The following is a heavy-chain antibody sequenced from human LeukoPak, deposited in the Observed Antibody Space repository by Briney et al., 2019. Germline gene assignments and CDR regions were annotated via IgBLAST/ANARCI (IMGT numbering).Heavy chain of an antibody. Sequence: PSETLSLTCAVSGGSISSGGYSWSWIRQPPGKGLEWIVYIYHSGSTYYNPSLKSRVTISVDRSKNQFSLKLSSVTAADTAVYYCARMTTVTGAGVRVVYYFDYWGQGTLVTVSS. CDR3: ARMTTVTGAGVRVVYYFDY. CDR1: GGSISSGGYS. CDR2: IYHSGST. V-gene: IGHV4-30-2*01. J-gene: IGHJ4*02. D-gene: IGHD4-11*01.